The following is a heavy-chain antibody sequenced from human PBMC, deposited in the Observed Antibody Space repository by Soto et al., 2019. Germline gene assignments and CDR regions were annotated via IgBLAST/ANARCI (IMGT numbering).Heavy chain of an antibody. CDR1: GFTVSSKY. D-gene: IGHD2-15*01. V-gene: IGHV3-66*01. CDR3: AMDDILCSGGCCYGVRVDV. Sequence: EVQLVESGGGLVQPGGSLRLSCAASGFTVSSKYMSWVRQAPGKGLEWVSHIQSGGTTYYAEAVKGRFTISRDSTKNMLQLESDSLRAEDTAVYYGAMDDILCSGGCCYGVRVDVCGKGTAVPVSP. J-gene: IGHJ6*04. CDR2: IQSGGTT.